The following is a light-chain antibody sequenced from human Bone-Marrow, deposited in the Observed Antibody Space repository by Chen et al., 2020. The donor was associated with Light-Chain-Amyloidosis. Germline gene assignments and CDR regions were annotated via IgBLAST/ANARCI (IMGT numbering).Light chain of an antibody. CDR2: RND. J-gene: IGLJ3*02. V-gene: IGLV1-47*01. Sequence: QSVMTQPPSLSGPPGQRVTISCSGSSTNIGDNYVYWYQQVPGTDPKLLIYRNDQRPSGVPDRFSGSRSGTSASLAISGLRSEDEADYCCAAWDDSLSGPVFGGGTKLTVL. CDR1: STNIGDNY. CDR3: AAWDDSLSGPV.